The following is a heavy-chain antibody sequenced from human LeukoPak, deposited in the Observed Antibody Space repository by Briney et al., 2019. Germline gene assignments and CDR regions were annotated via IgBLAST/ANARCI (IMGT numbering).Heavy chain of an antibody. V-gene: IGHV4-39*01. D-gene: IGHD2/OR15-2a*01. Sequence: PSETLSLTCPVSGGSISSSSYYWGWIRQPPGKGLEWIGSIYYSGSTYYNPSLKSRVTISVDTSKNQFSLKLSSVTAADTALYYCAKHSRVIVGTTCAFDVWGPGTKVTVSS. CDR1: GGSISSSSYY. J-gene: IGHJ3*01. CDR2: IYYSGST. CDR3: AKHSRVIVGTTCAFDV.